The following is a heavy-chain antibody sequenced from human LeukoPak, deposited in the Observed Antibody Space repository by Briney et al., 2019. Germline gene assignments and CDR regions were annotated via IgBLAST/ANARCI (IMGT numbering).Heavy chain of an antibody. CDR3: ARLILMTTMVRGANDY. J-gene: IGHJ4*02. CDR1: GGTFSSYA. CDR2: IIPIFGTA. V-gene: IGHV1-69*13. D-gene: IGHD3-10*01. Sequence: SVKVSCKASGGTFSSYAISWVRQAPGQGLEWMGGIIPIFGTANYAQKFQGRVTITADESTSTAYMELSRLRSDDTAVYYCARLILMTTMVRGANDYWGQGTQVTVSS.